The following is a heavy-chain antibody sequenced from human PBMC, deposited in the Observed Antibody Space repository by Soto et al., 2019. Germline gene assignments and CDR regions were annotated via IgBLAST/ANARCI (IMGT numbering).Heavy chain of an antibody. CDR2: INAGYGNT. J-gene: IGHJ4*02. Sequence: ASALVSCKDSGCTFRSYAIHWVRQAPVQSLEWMGWINAGYGNTKSSQKFQDRVTISRDTSASTAYMELTSLRSEDTAVYYCARDTGDGTVDFWGQGTMVTVSS. V-gene: IGHV1-3*01. CDR3: ARDTGDGTVDF. CDR1: GCTFRSYA. D-gene: IGHD7-27*01.